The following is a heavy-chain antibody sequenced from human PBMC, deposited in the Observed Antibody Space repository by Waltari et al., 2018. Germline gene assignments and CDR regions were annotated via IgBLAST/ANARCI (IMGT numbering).Heavy chain of an antibody. Sequence: EVQLVESGGGLVQPGGSLRLSCAASGFTFSSYEMNWVRQAPGKGLERVSYISSSGSTIYYADSVKGRFTISRDNAKNSLYLQMNSLRADDTSVYYCARTYYYDGVWGQGTLVTVSS. D-gene: IGHD3-22*01. V-gene: IGHV3-48*03. CDR3: ARTYYYDGV. CDR2: ISSSGSTI. J-gene: IGHJ4*02. CDR1: GFTFSSYE.